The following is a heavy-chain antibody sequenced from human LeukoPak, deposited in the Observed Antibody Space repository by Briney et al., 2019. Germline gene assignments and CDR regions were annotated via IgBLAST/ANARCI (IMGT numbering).Heavy chain of an antibody. CDR1: GGSISSYY. Sequence: SETLSLTCTVSGGSISSYYWSWIRQPPGKGLEWIGYIYYSGSTNYNPSFKSRVTISVDTSKNQFSLKLSSVTAADTAVYYCARGGGSSSWYYYGMDVWGKGTTVTVSS. V-gene: IGHV4-59*01. CDR3: ARGGGSSSWYYYGMDV. D-gene: IGHD6-13*01. CDR2: IYYSGST. J-gene: IGHJ6*04.